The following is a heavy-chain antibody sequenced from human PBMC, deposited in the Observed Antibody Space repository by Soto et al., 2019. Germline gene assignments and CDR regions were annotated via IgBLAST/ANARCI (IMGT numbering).Heavy chain of an antibody. CDR3: ARDRDDYGSGNYYNRIDF. J-gene: IGHJ4*02. Sequence: SVKVSCKASGGIFSTYAISWLRQAPGQGLEWMGGIIPIFGTPNYAQKFQGRVTITADESTSTAYMELSRLRSEDTAVYYCARDRDDYGSGNYYNRIDFWGQGTLVTVSS. CDR1: GGIFSTYA. D-gene: IGHD3-10*01. V-gene: IGHV1-69*13. CDR2: IIPIFGTP.